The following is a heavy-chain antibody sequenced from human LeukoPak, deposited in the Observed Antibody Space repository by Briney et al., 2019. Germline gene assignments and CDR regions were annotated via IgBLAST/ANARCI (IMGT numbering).Heavy chain of an antibody. V-gene: IGHV3-33*01. CDR1: GFTFSNYD. J-gene: IGHJ6*02. CDR2: IWYDGSNK. CDR3: AREHLRYYYYYVMDV. D-gene: IGHD5/OR15-5a*01. Sequence: EGSLRLSCTASGFTFSNYDIHWVRQAPGQGLEWVAVIWYDGSNKYYAESVQGRFTITRDTSTTTLYLQMNSLRAEDTAVYYCAREHLRYYYYYVMDVLLQGATVTVS.